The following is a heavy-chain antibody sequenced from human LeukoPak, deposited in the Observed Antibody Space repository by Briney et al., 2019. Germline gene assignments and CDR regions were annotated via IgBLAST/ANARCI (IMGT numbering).Heavy chain of an antibody. J-gene: IGHJ4*02. CDR2: ISAYNGNT. CDR3: ARADDSSGLGDQVPTDY. CDR1: GYTFTSYG. D-gene: IGHD3-22*01. Sequence: ASVKVSCKASGYTFTSYGISWVRQAPGQGLEWMGWISAYNGNTNYAQKLQGRVTMTTDTSTSTAYMELRSLRSDDTAVYYCARADDSSGLGDQVPTDYWGQGTLVTVSS. V-gene: IGHV1-18*01.